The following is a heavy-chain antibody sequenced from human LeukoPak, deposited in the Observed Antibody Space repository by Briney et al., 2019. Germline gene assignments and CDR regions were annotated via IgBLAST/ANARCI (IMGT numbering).Heavy chain of an antibody. CDR1: GYTFTGYY. CDR3: ARRLAADSSGP. J-gene: IGHJ4*02. Sequence: GASVKVSCKASGYTFTGYYMHWVRQAPGQGLEWMGLINPNSGGTNYAQKFQGRVTITRDTSISTAYMELSRLRSDDTAVYYCARRLAADSSGPWGQGTLVTVSS. D-gene: IGHD3-22*01. V-gene: IGHV1-2*02. CDR2: INPNSGGT.